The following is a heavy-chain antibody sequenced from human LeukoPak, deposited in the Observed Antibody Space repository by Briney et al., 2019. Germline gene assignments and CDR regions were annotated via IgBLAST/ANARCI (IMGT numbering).Heavy chain of an antibody. J-gene: IGHJ5*02. Sequence: ASVKVSCKASGYTFTSYGISWVRQAPGQGLEWMGWISAYNGNTNYAQKFQGRVTITADKSTSTAYMELSSLRSEDTAVYYCANGYCTNGVCRNWFDPWGQGTLVTVSS. CDR1: GYTFTSYG. CDR3: ANGYCTNGVCRNWFDP. D-gene: IGHD2-8*01. CDR2: ISAYNGNT. V-gene: IGHV1-18*01.